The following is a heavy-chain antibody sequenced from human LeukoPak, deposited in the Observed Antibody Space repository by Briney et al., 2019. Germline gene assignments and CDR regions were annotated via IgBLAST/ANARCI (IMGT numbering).Heavy chain of an antibody. J-gene: IGHJ4*02. D-gene: IGHD6-13*01. CDR3: ARARYSSSWARLYYFDY. CDR1: GFTFSSYS. CDR2: ISSSSSTI. V-gene: IGHV3-48*04. Sequence: PGGSLRLSCAASGFTFSSYSMNWVRQAPGKGLEWVSYISSSSSTIYYADSVKGRFTISRDNAKNSLYLQMNSLRAEDTAVYYCARARYSSSWARLYYFDYWGQGTLVTVSS.